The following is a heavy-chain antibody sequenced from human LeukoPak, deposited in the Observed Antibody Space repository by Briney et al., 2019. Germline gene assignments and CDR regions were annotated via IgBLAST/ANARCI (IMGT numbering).Heavy chain of an antibody. CDR1: GFTFSDYY. D-gene: IGHD3-16*01. V-gene: IGHV3-11*06. CDR2: ISNSNTYT. CDR3: AMSGIIDY. Sequence: PGGSLRLSCSASGFTFSDYYMSWIRQAPGKGLEWVSYISNSNTYTNYADSVKGRFTISRDNAKNSLYLHMNSLRAEDTAVYYCAMSGIIDYWGQGTLVTVSS. J-gene: IGHJ4*02.